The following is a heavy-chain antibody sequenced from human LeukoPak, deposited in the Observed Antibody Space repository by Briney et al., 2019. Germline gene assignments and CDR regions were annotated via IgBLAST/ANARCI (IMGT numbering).Heavy chain of an antibody. D-gene: IGHD2-21*01. V-gene: IGHV1-58*02. CDR2: IVVGSGNT. CDR1: GFTFTSSA. Sequence: GTSVKVSCKASGFTFTSSAMQWVRQARGQRLEWIGWIVVGSGNTNYAQKFQERVTITRDMSTSTSYMELSSLRSDDTAVYYCVGRGVNPWAFDVWGQGTMVTVSS. CDR3: VGRGVNPWAFDV. J-gene: IGHJ3*01.